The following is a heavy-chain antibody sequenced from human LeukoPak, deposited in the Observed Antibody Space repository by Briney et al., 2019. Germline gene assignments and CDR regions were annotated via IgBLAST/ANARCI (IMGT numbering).Heavy chain of an antibody. CDR3: ARVGIEAAETNYYYYGMDV. CDR2: MNPNRGNT. D-gene: IGHD6-13*01. CDR1: GYTFTSYD. Sequence: GASVKVSCKACGYTFTSYDINWVRQATGQGLEWMGWMNPNRGNTGYAQKFQGRVTMTRNTSINTAYMELSSLRSEDTAVYYCARVGIEAAETNYYYYGMDVWGQGTTVTVSS. J-gene: IGHJ6*02. V-gene: IGHV1-8*01.